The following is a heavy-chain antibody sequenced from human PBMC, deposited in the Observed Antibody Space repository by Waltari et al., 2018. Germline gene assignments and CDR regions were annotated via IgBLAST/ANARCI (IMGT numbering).Heavy chain of an antibody. CDR2: IYHSGST. D-gene: IGHD3-10*01. J-gene: IGHJ4*02. Sequence: QLQLQESGPGLVKPSETLSLTCTFSGGSIRRSTYFWGLIRQPPGTGLGGIASIYHSGSTYHNPSLKSRVTISVDTSKNQFSLKLTSVTAADTAVYYCARIYGSGSPIPSVDYWGQGTLVTVSS. CDR3: ARIYGSGSPIPSVDY. V-gene: IGHV4-39*01. CDR1: GGSIRRSTYF.